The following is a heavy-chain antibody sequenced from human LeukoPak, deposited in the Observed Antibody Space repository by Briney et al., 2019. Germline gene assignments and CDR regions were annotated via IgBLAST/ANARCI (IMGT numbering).Heavy chain of an antibody. Sequence: ASVNVSCKASGYTFTSYYMHWVRQAPGQGLEWMGIINPSGGSTSYAQKFQGRVTMTRDTSTSTVYMELSSLRSEDTAVYYCARAVSKDAFDIWGQGTMVTVSS. CDR2: INPSGGST. J-gene: IGHJ3*02. CDR1: GYTFTSYY. V-gene: IGHV1-46*01. CDR3: ARAVSKDAFDI.